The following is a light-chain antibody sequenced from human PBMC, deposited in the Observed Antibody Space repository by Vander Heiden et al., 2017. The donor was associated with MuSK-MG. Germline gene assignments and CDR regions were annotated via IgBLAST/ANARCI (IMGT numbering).Light chain of an antibody. CDR2: AAS. CDR1: ENVDSD. Sequence: PGDRATLSCRASENVDSDLAWYQQKGGQSPTLLIYAASTRAAGVPARFSGSGSGTDFILTIDSLQPEEFAVYYCQQYHVLRSFGQGTKV. CDR3: QQYHVLRS. J-gene: IGKJ1*01. V-gene: IGKV3-15*01.